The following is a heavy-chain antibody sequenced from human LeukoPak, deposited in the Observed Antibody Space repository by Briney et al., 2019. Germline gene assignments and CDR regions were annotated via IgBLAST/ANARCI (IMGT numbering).Heavy chain of an antibody. CDR2: ISYDGSNK. Sequence: GALRLSCAASGFTFSSYAMHWVRQAPGKGLEWVAVISYDGSNKYYADSVKGRFTISRDNSKNTLYLQMNSLRAEDTAVYYCARSYYYDREGSLDVWGRGTTVTVSS. V-gene: IGHV3-30-3*01. CDR3: ARSYYYDREGSLDV. D-gene: IGHD3-22*01. CDR1: GFTFSSYA. J-gene: IGHJ6*02.